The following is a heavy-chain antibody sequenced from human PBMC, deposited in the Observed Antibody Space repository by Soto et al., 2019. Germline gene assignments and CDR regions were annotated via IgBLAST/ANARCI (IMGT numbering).Heavy chain of an antibody. J-gene: IGHJ3*02. CDR1: GFMFTRST. V-gene: IGHV3-21*01. CDR3: ARVGTGSSTPLDI. D-gene: IGHD3-9*01. Sequence: ASGFMFTRSTMNWVRQAPGKGLEWVSSITSASDYIFYADSVKGRFTISRDNAKNSLYLQMNSLRAEDTAVYYCARVGTGSSTPLDIWGQGTMVTV. CDR2: ITSASDYI.